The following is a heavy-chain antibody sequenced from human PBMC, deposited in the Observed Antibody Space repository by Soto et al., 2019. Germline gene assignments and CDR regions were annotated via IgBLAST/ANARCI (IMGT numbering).Heavy chain of an antibody. V-gene: IGHV1-2*02. CDR1: GYSFTGYF. CDR2: INLNSGGT. D-gene: IGHD5-18*01. Sequence: QAQLVQSGADVKKPGASVRVSCKASGYSFTGYFTQWVRQAPGQGLEWMGWINLNSGGTNYAQKFQGRVTMTRDTSISTAYMELSRLRSDDTAVYYCARGGDTAMVYHGMDVWRQGTTVTVSS. CDR3: ARGGDTAMVYHGMDV. J-gene: IGHJ6*02.